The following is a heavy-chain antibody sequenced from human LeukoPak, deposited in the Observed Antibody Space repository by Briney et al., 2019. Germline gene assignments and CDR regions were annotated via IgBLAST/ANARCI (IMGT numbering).Heavy chain of an antibody. D-gene: IGHD6-13*01. V-gene: IGHV3-30*18. CDR3: AKGSSSSRPYYFDY. CDR2: ISHDVSEK. J-gene: IGHJ4*02. Sequence: GGSLRLSCVTSGFSFSNYGMHWVRQAPGKGLEWAAVISHDVSEKYYADPVKGRFTISRHNSKNTLYLQMNSLRAEDTAVYYCAKGSSSSRPYYFDYWGQGTLVTVSS. CDR1: GFSFSNYG.